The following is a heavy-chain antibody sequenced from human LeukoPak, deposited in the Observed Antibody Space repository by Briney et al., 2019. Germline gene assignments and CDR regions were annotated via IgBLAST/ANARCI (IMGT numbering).Heavy chain of an antibody. CDR3: ARGYCSSTSCQTPPYYYGMDV. D-gene: IGHD2-2*01. V-gene: IGHV4-34*01. CDR1: GGSFSGYY. CDR2: INHSGST. J-gene: IGHJ6*02. Sequence: SETLSLTCAVYGGSFSGYYWSWIRQPPGKGLEWIGEINHSGSTNYNPSLKSRVTISVDTSKNQFSLKLSSVTAADTAVYYCARGYCSSTSCQTPPYYYGMDVWGQGTTVTVSS.